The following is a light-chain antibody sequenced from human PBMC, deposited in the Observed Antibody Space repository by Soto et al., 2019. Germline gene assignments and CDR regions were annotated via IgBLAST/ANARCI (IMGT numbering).Light chain of an antibody. V-gene: IGLV2-14*01. CDR2: EVS. CDR1: TSDVGGYIS. J-gene: IGLJ1*01. CDR3: SSYSSTTTLVV. Sequence: QSVLTQPASVSGSPGQSVTISCTGTTSDVGGYISVSWYQQHPGKAPKLMIYEVSNRPSGVSNRFSGSTSGNTASLTISGLQADDEADYYCSSYSSTTTLVVFGTGTKVTVL.